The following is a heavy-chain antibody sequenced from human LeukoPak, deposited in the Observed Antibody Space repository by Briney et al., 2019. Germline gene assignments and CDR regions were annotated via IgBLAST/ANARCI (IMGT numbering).Heavy chain of an antibody. CDR1: GFTFSSYG. J-gene: IGHJ2*01. V-gene: IGHV3-33*01. Sequence: GGSLRLSCAASGFTFSSYGMHWVRQAPGKGLEWVAVIWYDGSNKYYADSVKGRFTISRDNSKNTLYLQTHSLRADDTAVYYCLRKSLYDSSGYYFYWYFDLWGRGTLVTVSS. D-gene: IGHD3-22*01. CDR3: LRKSLYDSSGYYFYWYFDL. CDR2: IWYDGSNK.